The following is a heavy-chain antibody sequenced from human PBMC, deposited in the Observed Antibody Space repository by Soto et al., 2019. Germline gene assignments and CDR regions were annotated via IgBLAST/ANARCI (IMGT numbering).Heavy chain of an antibody. V-gene: IGHV3-21*01. CDR1: GFTFSSYS. CDR2: ISSSSSYI. J-gene: IGHJ4*02. CDR3: ARSGQLSYFDY. D-gene: IGHD6-13*01. Sequence: EVQLVESGGGLGKHGGSLRLSCAASGFTFSSYSMNWVRQAPGKGLEWVSSISSSSSYIYYADSVKGRFTISRDNAKNSLYLQMNSLRAEDTAVYYCARSGQLSYFDYWGQGTLVTVSS.